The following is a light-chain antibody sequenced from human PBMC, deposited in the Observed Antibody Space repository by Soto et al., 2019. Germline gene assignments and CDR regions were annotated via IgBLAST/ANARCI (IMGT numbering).Light chain of an antibody. J-gene: IGLJ2*01. CDR2: LNSDGSH. CDR1: SGHSNYA. CDR3: QTWVSGFVL. Sequence: QLVLTQSPSASASLGASVKLTCTLSSGHSNYAIAWHQQQSEKGPRYLMKLNSDGSHSKGDGIPDRFSGSSSGAERYLTISSRQSEDEADYYCQTWVSGFVLFGGGTKVTVL. V-gene: IGLV4-69*01.